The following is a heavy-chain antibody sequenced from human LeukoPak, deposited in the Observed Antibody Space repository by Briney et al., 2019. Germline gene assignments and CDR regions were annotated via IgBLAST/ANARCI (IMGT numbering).Heavy chain of an antibody. Sequence: GASVKVSCKASGYTFTGDYLHWVRQAPGQGLEWMGWINYNSGGTNYAQKFKGRVTMTRDTSISTTYMELSSLTSVDTAVYYCARGGPKPIMGADDYWGQGTLVTVSS. CDR2: INYNSGGT. V-gene: IGHV1-2*02. J-gene: IGHJ4*02. CDR3: ARGGPKPIMGADDY. CDR1: GYTFTGDY. D-gene: IGHD1-26*01.